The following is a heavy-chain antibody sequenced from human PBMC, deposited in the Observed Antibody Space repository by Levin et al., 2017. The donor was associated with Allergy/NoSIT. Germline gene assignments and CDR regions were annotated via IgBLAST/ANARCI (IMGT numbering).Heavy chain of an antibody. CDR1: GGTFKSYA. D-gene: IGHD2-2*01. Sequence: SVKVSCKASGGTFKSYAISWVRQAPGQGLEWIGGIIPIFGPPNYTQRLQGRLTLTADESTSPAYMEVSHLRPDDTAVYFCATKKIGVVPAASDYVFYYGRDVWGQGTTVTVSS. J-gene: IGHJ6*02. V-gene: IGHV1-69*13. CDR3: ATKKIGVVPAASDYVFYYGRDV. CDR2: IIPIFGPP.